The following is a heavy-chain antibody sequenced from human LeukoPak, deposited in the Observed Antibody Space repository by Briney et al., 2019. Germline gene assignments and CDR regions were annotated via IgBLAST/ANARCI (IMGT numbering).Heavy chain of an antibody. CDR2: MNPNSGNT. D-gene: IGHD3-3*01. CDR3: AVGYYDFWSGYYDY. CDR1: GYTFTSYD. V-gene: IGHV1-8*01. J-gene: IGHJ4*02. Sequence: GASVKVSCKASGYTFTSYDINWVRQATGQGLEWMGWMNPNSGNTGYAQKFQGRVTMTGNTSISTAYMELSSLRSEDTAVYYCAVGYYDFWSGYYDYWGQGTLVTVSS.